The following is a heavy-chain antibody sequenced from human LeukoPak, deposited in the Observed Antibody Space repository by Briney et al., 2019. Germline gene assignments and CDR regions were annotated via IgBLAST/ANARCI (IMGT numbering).Heavy chain of an antibody. CDR1: GGSLSSGGYY. CDR3: ARDLSVISAKGSAFDI. V-gene: IGHV4-31*03. Sequence: SETLSLTCTVSGGSLSSGGYYWSWIRQHPGKGLEWIGYIYYSGSTYYNPSLKSRVTISVDTSKNQFSLKLSSLTAADTAVYYCARDLSVISAKGSAFDIWGQGTMVTVSS. CDR2: IYYSGST. J-gene: IGHJ3*02. D-gene: IGHD5-18*01.